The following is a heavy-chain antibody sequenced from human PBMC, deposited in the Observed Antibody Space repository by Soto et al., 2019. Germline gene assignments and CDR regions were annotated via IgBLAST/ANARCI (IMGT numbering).Heavy chain of an antibody. Sequence: SETLSLTCTVSGGSISSGDYYWSWIRQPPGKGLEWIGYIYHSGSTYYNPSLKSRVTMSVDRSKNQFSLKLSSVTAADTAVYYCARFEGGWFDPWGQGTLVTVSS. V-gene: IGHV4-30-2*01. CDR1: GGSISSGDYY. J-gene: IGHJ5*02. CDR3: ARFEGGWFDP. D-gene: IGHD3-16*01. CDR2: IYHSGST.